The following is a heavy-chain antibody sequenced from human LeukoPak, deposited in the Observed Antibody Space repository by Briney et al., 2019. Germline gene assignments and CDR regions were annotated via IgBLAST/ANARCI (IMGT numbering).Heavy chain of an antibody. CDR2: IYSDGNT. CDR1: GLTVSSNY. V-gene: IGHV3-66*04. Sequence: PGGSLRLSCAASGLTVSSNYMTWVRQAPGKGLEWVSVIYSDGNTFYAASVKGRFTISRDNSKNTLSLQMSNLRAEDTAVYYCASHSGGYWGQGTLVTVSS. D-gene: IGHD3-16*01. J-gene: IGHJ4*02. CDR3: ASHSGGY.